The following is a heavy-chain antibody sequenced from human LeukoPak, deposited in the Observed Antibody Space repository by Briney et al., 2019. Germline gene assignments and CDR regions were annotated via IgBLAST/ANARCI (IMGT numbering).Heavy chain of an antibody. CDR2: INHSGST. J-gene: IGHJ5*02. Sequence: PSETLSLTCAVYGGSFSGYYWSWIRQPPGKGLEWIGEINHSGSTNYNPSLKSRVTISVDTSKNQFSLKLSSVTAADTAVYYCARERRFLEWFPHNWFDPWGQGILVTVSS. CDR1: GGSFSGYY. V-gene: IGHV4-34*01. CDR3: ARERRFLEWFPHNWFDP. D-gene: IGHD3-3*01.